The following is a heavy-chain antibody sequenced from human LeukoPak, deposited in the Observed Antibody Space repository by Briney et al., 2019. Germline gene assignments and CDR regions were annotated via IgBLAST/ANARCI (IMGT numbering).Heavy chain of an antibody. D-gene: IGHD3-3*01. CDR2: MNPNSGNT. CDR1: GYTFTSYD. J-gene: IGHJ3*02. Sequence: ASVKVSCKASGYTFTSYDINWVRQATGQGLEWMGWMNPNSGNTGYAQKFQGRVTMTRNTSISTAYMELSSLRSEDTAVYYCAGPLDFWSAQPHDAFDIWGQGTMVTVSS. V-gene: IGHV1-8*01. CDR3: AGPLDFWSAQPHDAFDI.